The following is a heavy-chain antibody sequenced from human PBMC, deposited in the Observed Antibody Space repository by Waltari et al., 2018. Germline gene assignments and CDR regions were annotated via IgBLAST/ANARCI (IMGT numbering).Heavy chain of an antibody. D-gene: IGHD1-26*01. CDR2: INYSGDA. V-gene: IGHV4-34*01. CDR3: AGGTIGSGSYYDGGRDV. J-gene: IGHJ6*02. CDR1: GGSLNTYS. Sequence: QVQLQQWGAGLLKPSETLSLTCDVYGGSLNTYSWAWIRQPPEKGLEWIGEINYSGDANDNPSLKRRVTIAVDTSKNRFSLKLNSVTAADTAVYYCAGGTIGSGSYYDGGRDVWGQGTTVTVSS.